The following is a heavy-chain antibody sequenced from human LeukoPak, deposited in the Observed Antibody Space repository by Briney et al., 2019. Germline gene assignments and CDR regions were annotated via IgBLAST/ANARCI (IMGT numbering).Heavy chain of an antibody. D-gene: IGHD6-13*01. CDR2: IYYSGST. CDR1: GSSISSYY. J-gene: IGHJ4*02. V-gene: IGHV4-59*01. CDR3: AQGSSWYY. Sequence: SETLSLTCTVSGSSISSYYWSWIRQPPGKGLEWIGYIYYSGSTNYNPSLKSRVAISVDTSKNQFSLKLSSVTAADTAVYYCAQGSSWYYWGQGTLVTVSS.